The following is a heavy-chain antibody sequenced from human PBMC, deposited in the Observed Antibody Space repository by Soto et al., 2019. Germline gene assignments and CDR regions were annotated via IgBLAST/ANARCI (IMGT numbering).Heavy chain of an antibody. Sequence: QVQLVESGGGVVQPGRSLRLSCAASGFTFSSYAMHWVRQAPGKGLEWVAVISYDGSNKYYADSVKGRFTISRDNSKNTLYLQMNSLRAEGTAVYYCARASPPVLRFFEWFLPYFDYWGQGTLVTVSS. D-gene: IGHD3-3*01. CDR3: ARASPPVLRFFEWFLPYFDY. V-gene: IGHV3-30-3*01. CDR2: ISYDGSNK. J-gene: IGHJ4*02. CDR1: GFTFSSYA.